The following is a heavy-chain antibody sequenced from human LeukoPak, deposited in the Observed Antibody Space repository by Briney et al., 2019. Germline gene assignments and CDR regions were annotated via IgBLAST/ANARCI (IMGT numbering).Heavy chain of an antibody. J-gene: IGHJ4*02. Sequence: PETPSLTCTVSGGSISSSSAYWGWIRQPPGKGLEWIGSIYYSKNTYYNPSLKSRVTISADTSKNQFSLTLGSVSATDTAVYYCVSPRGFSYGYFDYWGQPTLVADCS. CDR2: IYYSKNT. CDR1: GGSISSSSAY. CDR3: VSPRGFSYGYFDY. D-gene: IGHD5-18*01. V-gene: IGHV4-39*01.